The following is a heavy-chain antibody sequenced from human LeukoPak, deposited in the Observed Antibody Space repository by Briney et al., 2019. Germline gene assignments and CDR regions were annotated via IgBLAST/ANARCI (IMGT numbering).Heavy chain of an antibody. CDR3: ARRGEGTSMSRFDY. D-gene: IGHD3-22*01. V-gene: IGHV4-39*01. CDR1: GGSISSSSYY. CDR2: IYYSGST. J-gene: IGHJ4*02. Sequence: SETLSLTCTVSGGSISSSSYYGGWIRQPPGKGLEWIGSIYYSGSTYYNPSLKSRVTISVDTSKKQFSLKLSSVTAADTAVYYCARRGEGTSMSRFDYWGQGTLVTVSS.